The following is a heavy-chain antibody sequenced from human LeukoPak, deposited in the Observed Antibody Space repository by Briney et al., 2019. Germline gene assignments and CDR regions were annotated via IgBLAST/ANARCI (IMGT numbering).Heavy chain of an antibody. J-gene: IGHJ4*02. Sequence: SETPSLTCTVSGNSISNYYWSWIRQPPGKGLEWIWYLYFSGSTNYNPSLKSRVTISVDTSKNQFSLKLSSVTAADTAMYYCARGIAGEWLPIWGQGTLVTVSS. CDR2: LYFSGST. CDR1: GNSISNYY. V-gene: IGHV4-59*01. D-gene: IGHD3-3*01. CDR3: ARGIAGEWLPI.